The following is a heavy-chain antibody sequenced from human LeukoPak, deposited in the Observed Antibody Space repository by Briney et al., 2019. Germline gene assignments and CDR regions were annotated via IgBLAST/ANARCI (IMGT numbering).Heavy chain of an antibody. CDR3: ARVGYTSYYYYGMDV. D-gene: IGHD6-13*01. CDR1: GFTVSSNY. J-gene: IGHJ6*02. Sequence: GGSLRLSCAISGFTVSSNYMSWVRQAPGKGLEWVSVIYSGGITDYAYSVKGRFTISRDNSKNTLHLQMNNLRAEDTAVYYCARVGYTSYYYYGMDVWGQGTTVTVSS. V-gene: IGHV3-66*01. CDR2: IYSGGIT.